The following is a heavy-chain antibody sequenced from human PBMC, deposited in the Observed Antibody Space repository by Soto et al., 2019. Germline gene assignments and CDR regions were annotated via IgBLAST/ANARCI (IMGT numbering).Heavy chain of an antibody. CDR2: ISGSGGST. J-gene: IGHJ3*02. CDR1: GFTFSSYA. CDR3: AKDRKYGDYGVGAFDI. Sequence: PGESLKISCAASGFTFSSYAMSWVRQAPGKGLEWVSAISGSGGSTYYADSVKGRFTISRDNSKNTLYLQMNSLRGEDTAVYYCAKDRKYGDYGVGAFDIWGQGTMVTVSS. D-gene: IGHD4-17*01. V-gene: IGHV3-23*01.